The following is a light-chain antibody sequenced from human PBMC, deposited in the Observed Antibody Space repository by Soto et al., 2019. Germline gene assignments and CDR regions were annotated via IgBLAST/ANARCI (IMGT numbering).Light chain of an antibody. CDR3: SSYTATNTLV. CDR1: SSDVSGHNY. V-gene: IGLV2-14*03. Sequence: QSVLTQPASVSGSPEQSITISCTGTSSDVSGHNYVSWYQQHPGKVPKLLIYDVGNRPSGVSDRFSGSKSGNTASLTISGLQAEDEADYYCSSYTATNTLVFGTGTKVTVL. CDR2: DVG. J-gene: IGLJ1*01.